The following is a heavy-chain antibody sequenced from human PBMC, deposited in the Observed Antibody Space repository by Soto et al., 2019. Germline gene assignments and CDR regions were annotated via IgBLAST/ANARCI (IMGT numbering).Heavy chain of an antibody. V-gene: IGHV1-69*12. CDR3: ARDKDRVRLGVNYYYGMDV. D-gene: IGHD5-12*01. Sequence: QVQLVQSGAEVMQPGSSVRVSCKASGGTFSSYAISWVRQAPGQGLEWIGGILPIFGTADYAQKFQGRVTITADESTTTAYMELSSLRSEDTAVYFCARDKDRVRLGVNYYYGMDVWGQGTTVTVSS. J-gene: IGHJ6*02. CDR2: ILPIFGTA. CDR1: GGTFSSYA.